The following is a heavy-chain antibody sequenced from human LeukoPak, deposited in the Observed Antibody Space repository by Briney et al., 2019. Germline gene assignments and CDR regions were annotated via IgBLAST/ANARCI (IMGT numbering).Heavy chain of an antibody. Sequence: KSSETLSLTCTVSGGSISSYYWSWIRQPPGKGLEWIGYIYYSGSTNYNPSLKSRVTISVDTSRNQFSLKLSSVTAADTAVYYCARRHNWNYVYFDYWGQGTLVTVSS. V-gene: IGHV4-59*01. D-gene: IGHD1-7*01. J-gene: IGHJ4*02. CDR2: IYYSGST. CDR1: GGSISSYY. CDR3: ARRHNWNYVYFDY.